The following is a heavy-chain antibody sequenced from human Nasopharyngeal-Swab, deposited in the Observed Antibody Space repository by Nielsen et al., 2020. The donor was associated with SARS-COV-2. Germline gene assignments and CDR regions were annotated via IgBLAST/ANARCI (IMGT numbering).Heavy chain of an antibody. J-gene: IGHJ5*02. V-gene: IGHV1-2*02. Sequence: ASVKVSCKASGYTFTGYYMHWVRQAPGQGLEWMGWINPNSGGTNYAQKFQGRVTMTRDTSISTAYMELRSLRSDDTAVYYCARDNIDVVVPAAMWVGWFDPWGQGTLVTVSS. CDR3: ARDNIDVVVPAAMWVGWFDP. CDR2: INPNSGGT. D-gene: IGHD2-2*01. CDR1: GYTFTGYY.